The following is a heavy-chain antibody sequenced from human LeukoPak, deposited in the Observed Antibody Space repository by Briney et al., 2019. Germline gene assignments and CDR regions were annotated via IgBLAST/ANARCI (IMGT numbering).Heavy chain of an antibody. Sequence: SQTLSLTCAISGDSVSSETAAWNWIRQSPSRGLEWLGRTYYRSQWGHDFAFFVKNRIRVDADTSRNQFSLHLNSVTPEDTAIYYCTRQPDQQPASFDSWGQGTLVTVSS. V-gene: IGHV6-1*01. J-gene: IGHJ4*02. D-gene: IGHD6-13*01. CDR2: TYYRSQWGH. CDR3: TRQPDQQPASFDS. CDR1: GDSVSSETAA.